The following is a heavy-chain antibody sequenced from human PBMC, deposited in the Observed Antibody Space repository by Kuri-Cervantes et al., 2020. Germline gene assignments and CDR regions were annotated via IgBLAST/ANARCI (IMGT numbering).Heavy chain of an antibody. V-gene: IGHV3-30*18. Sequence: GESLKISCAASGFTLSNYGIHWVRQAPGKGLEWVAFISCGGSSKYYADSEKGRFTISRDNSNNTLYLQMNSLRAEDTAVYYCAKDTRGYDAYYFGMDVWGQGTTVTVSS. D-gene: IGHD5-12*01. CDR1: GFTLSNYG. J-gene: IGHJ6*02. CDR3: AKDTRGYDAYYFGMDV. CDR2: ISCGGSSK.